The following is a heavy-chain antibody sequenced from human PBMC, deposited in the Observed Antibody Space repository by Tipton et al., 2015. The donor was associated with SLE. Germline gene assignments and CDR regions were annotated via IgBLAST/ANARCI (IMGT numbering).Heavy chain of an antibody. J-gene: IGHJ6*03. V-gene: IGHV4-39*02. CDR3: AREFAPDRYYYYMDV. D-gene: IGHD3-16*02. CDR1: GGSISGSNYY. CDR2: ITNNGDT. Sequence: TLSLTCTVSGGSISGSNYYCDWIRQPPGKGPEWIGRITNNGDTYYIPSLQSRVTIAVDTSKNQFSLKLSSVTAADTAVYYCAREFAPDRYYYYMDVWGKGTTVTVSS.